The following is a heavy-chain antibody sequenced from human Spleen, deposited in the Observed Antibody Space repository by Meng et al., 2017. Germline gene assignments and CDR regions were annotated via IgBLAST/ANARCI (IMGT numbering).Heavy chain of an antibody. D-gene: IGHD3-3*01. Sequence: GESLKISCAASGFTFSSYAMSWVRQSPGKGLEWISRISSDGGITTYADSVKGRFTISRDNAKNTLYLQMNSLGAEDTAVYYCARDLAWVLFDYWGQGALVTVSS. J-gene: IGHJ4*02. CDR1: GFTFSSYA. V-gene: IGHV3-74*01. CDR2: ISSDGGIT. CDR3: ARDLAWVLFDY.